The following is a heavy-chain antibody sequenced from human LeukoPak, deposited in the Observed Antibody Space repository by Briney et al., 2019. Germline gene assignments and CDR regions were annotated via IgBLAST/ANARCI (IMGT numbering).Heavy chain of an antibody. J-gene: IGHJ4*02. V-gene: IGHV3-30*04. D-gene: IGHD4-17*01. CDR2: ISFDGTNK. CDR1: GVTLSNYD. CDR3: ATDYGDYEPIDY. Sequence: GETLTPSCTAYGVTLSNYDMHWVRRPPGKGLEWMAVISFDGTNKYYGDSVEGRFSVSRDNSKNTLYLQMNSLRPDDTAMYYCATDYGDYEPIDYWGQGTLVTVSS.